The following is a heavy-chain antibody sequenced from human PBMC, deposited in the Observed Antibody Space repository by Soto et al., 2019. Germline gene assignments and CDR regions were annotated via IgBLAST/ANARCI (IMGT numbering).Heavy chain of an antibody. J-gene: IGHJ4*02. CDR3: AREVPGVTSVGY. V-gene: IGHV1-3*01. D-gene: IGHD3-10*01. CDR2: INAGVDGT. Sequence: QVQLVQSGPEMLQPGASVKVSCKASGYASLSYAMHWVRQVHGQVYEWLGWINAGVDGTLYSERFQGRVRITRDPSANTAYMELNALTSEDTAVYYCAREVPGVTSVGYWGQGTLVIVSS. CDR1: GYASLSYA.